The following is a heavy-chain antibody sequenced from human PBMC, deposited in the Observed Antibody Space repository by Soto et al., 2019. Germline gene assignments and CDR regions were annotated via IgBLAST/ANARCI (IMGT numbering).Heavy chain of an antibody. CDR2: VSDNGGSRGGT. Sequence: PGGSLRLSCKASGFMFNNSAMTWVRQAPGQGLQWVASVSDNGGSRGGTYYADSVKGRFTISRDNSKNTLYLQLDSLTGADTAVYYCARAKAVVIAALDIRGQGTMVTVSS. CDR1: GFMFNNSA. CDR3: ARAKAVVIAALDI. D-gene: IGHD2-21*01. J-gene: IGHJ3*02. V-gene: IGHV3-23*01.